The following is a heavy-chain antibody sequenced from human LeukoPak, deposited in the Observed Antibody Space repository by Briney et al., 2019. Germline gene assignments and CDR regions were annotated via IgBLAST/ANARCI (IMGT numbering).Heavy chain of an antibody. D-gene: IGHD2-2*01. Sequence: ASVKVSCKASGYSFTNYYMHWVRQAPGQGLEWMGVINPSGGSTSYAQKFQGRVTMTRDTFTSTVYMELSSLRSEDTAVYYCARYCSSTSCYEEIFDHWGQGTLVTVYS. CDR3: ARYCSSTSCYEEIFDH. V-gene: IGHV1-46*01. CDR2: INPSGGST. CDR1: GYSFTNYY. J-gene: IGHJ4*02.